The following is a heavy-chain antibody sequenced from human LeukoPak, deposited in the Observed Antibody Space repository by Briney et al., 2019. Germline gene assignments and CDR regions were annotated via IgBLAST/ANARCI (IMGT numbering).Heavy chain of an antibody. CDR1: GYTFTSYS. V-gene: IGHV5-51*01. Sequence: GESLKISCNGSGYTFTSYSIGWVRQMPGKGLEWMGIIYPGDSETRYSPSFQGQVTISADKSISTAYLQWSSLKASDTAMYYCARNHDYGDFPFDYWGQGTLVTVSS. J-gene: IGHJ4*02. D-gene: IGHD4-17*01. CDR2: IYPGDSET. CDR3: ARNHDYGDFPFDY.